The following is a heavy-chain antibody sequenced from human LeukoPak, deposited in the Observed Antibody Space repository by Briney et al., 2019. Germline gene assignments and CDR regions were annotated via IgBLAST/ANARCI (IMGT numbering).Heavy chain of an antibody. CDR3: ARGTRYYGSSGWIYYYGMDV. CDR2: ISYDGSNK. J-gene: IGHJ6*02. D-gene: IGHD3-22*01. CDR1: GFTFSSYA. Sequence: GGSLRLSCAASGFTFSSYAMHWVRQAPGKGLEWVAVISYDGSNKYYADSVKGRFTISRDNSKNTLYLQMNSLRAEDTAVYYCARGTRYYGSSGWIYYYGMDVWGQGTTVTVSS. V-gene: IGHV3-30-3*01.